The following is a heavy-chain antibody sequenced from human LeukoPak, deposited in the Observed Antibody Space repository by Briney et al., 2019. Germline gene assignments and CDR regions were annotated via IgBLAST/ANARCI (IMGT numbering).Heavy chain of an antibody. Sequence: SETLSLTCAVSGDSISSSNWWSWVRQPPGKGLEWIGEIYHSGSTNYNPSLKSRVTISVDKSKNRFSLKLSSVTAADTAVYYCARVVVVVAANHYFDYWGQGTLVTVSS. V-gene: IGHV4-4*02. J-gene: IGHJ4*02. CDR2: IYHSGST. CDR1: GDSISSSNW. CDR3: ARVVVVVAANHYFDY. D-gene: IGHD2-15*01.